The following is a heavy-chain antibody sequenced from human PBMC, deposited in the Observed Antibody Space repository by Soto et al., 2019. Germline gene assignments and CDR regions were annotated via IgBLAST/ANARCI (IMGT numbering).Heavy chain of an antibody. J-gene: IGHJ4*02. CDR1: GVSLNPYY. D-gene: IGHD2-8*01. Sequence: QVQLQESGPGLLKPSETLSLTCTVSGVSLNPYYWSWIRQPGGRALEWIGRVYSTGRNNYNPSLKRRVTMSADTSKNQLSLKLTSVTAADTAVYYCARDDLYQWSFDYWGQGTLVTVSS. CDR3: ARDDLYQWSFDY. CDR2: VYSTGRN. V-gene: IGHV4-4*07.